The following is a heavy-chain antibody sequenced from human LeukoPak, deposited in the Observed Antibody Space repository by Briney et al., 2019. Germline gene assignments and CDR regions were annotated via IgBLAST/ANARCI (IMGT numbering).Heavy chain of an antibody. J-gene: IGHJ4*02. CDR3: ARPYCSSTSCYHSFDY. Sequence: GESLQISCKGSGYSFTSYWIGWVRQMPGKGLEWMGIIYPGDSDTRYSPSFQGQVTISADKSISTAYLQWSSLKASDTAMYYCARPYCSSTSCYHSFDYWGQGTLVTVSS. CDR1: GYSFTSYW. V-gene: IGHV5-51*01. D-gene: IGHD2-2*01. CDR2: IYPGDSDT.